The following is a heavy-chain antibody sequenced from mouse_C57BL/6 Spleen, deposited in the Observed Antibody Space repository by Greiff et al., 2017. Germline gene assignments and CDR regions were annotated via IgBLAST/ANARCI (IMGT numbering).Heavy chain of an antibody. CDR2: IFPGSGST. CDR3: ARHYYGSSYGYFDV. D-gene: IGHD1-1*01. Sequence: VQLQQSGPELVKPGASVKISCKASGYTFTDYYINWVKQRPGQGLEWIGWIFPGSGSTYYNEKFKGKATLTVDKSSSTAYMLLSSLTSDDSAVYFCARHYYGSSYGYFDVWGTGTTVTVSS. V-gene: IGHV1-75*01. J-gene: IGHJ1*03. CDR1: GYTFTDYY.